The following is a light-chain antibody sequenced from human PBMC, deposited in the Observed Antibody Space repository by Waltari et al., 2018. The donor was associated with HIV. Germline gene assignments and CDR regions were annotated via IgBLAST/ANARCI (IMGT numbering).Light chain of an antibody. V-gene: IGLV1-40*01. Sequence: QSVLTQPPSVSGAPGPTVTISRAGRHSNTGAGYEFHWYQQLPETAPKLLIYSNNNRPSGVPDRFSGSKSGTSASLAITGLQAEDEAAYYCQSYDTSLSGWVFGGGTKLTVL. J-gene: IGLJ3*02. CDR3: QSYDTSLSGWV. CDR1: HSNTGAGYE. CDR2: SNN.